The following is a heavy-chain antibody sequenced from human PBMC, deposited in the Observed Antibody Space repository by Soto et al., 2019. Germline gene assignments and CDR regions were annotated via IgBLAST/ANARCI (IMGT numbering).Heavy chain of an antibody. CDR3: ARDQGLVSSWGDEFYMDV. D-gene: IGHD3-16*01. CDR1: GGSISSYY. J-gene: IGHJ6*03. V-gene: IGHV4-59*01. CDR2: IYYSGST. Sequence: SETLSLTCTVSGGSISSYYWSWIRQPPGKGLEWIGYIYYSGSTNYNPSLKSRVTISVDTSKNQFSLKLSSVTAADTAVYYCARDQGLVSSWGDEFYMDVWGKGTTVTVSS.